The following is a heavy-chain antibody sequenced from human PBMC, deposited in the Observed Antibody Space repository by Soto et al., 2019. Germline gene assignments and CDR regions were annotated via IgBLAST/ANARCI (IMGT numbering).Heavy chain of an antibody. CDR3: ARAWTTGGVVPPDY. V-gene: IGHV3-11*06. CDR2: ISSSSSYT. D-gene: IGHD4-4*01. Sequence: QVQLVESGGGLVKPGGSLRLSCATSGFTFSDYYMSWIRQAPGKGLEWVSYISSSSSYTNYADSVKGRFTISRDNAKNSLYLQMNSLRAEDTAVYYCARAWTTGGVVPPDYWGQGTLVTVSS. J-gene: IGHJ4*02. CDR1: GFTFSDYY.